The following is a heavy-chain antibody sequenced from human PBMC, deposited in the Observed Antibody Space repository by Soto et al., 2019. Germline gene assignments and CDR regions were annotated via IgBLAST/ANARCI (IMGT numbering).Heavy chain of an antibody. CDR3: AAPRGSSSWYLKFDY. D-gene: IGHD6-13*01. V-gene: IGHV3-53*04. J-gene: IGHJ4*02. CDR2: IYSDGST. Sequence: EVQLVESGGGLVQPGGSLRLSCAASGFTVSSNYMSWVRQAPGKGLEWVSVIYSDGSTYYADSVKGRFTISRHNSKNTLYLQMNSLRAEDTAVYYCAAPRGSSSWYLKFDYWGQGTLVTVSS. CDR1: GFTVSSNY.